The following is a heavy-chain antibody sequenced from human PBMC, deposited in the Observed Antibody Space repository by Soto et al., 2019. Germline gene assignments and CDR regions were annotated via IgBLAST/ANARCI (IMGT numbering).Heavy chain of an antibody. Sequence: PSETLSLTCAVSGGSTSIGGYSWSWIRQPPGKGLEWIGYIYHSGSTYYNPSLKSRVTISVDRSKNQFSLKLSSVTAADTAVYYCARVPGPWGQGTLVTVSS. CDR1: GGSTSIGGYS. V-gene: IGHV4-30-2*01. CDR3: ARVPGP. CDR2: IYHSGST. J-gene: IGHJ5*02.